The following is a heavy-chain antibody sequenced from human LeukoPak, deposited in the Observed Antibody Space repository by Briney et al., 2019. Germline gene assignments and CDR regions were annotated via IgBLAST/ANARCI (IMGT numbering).Heavy chain of an antibody. CDR2: ISGSGGST. Sequence: GGSLRLSCGASGFTFSTYAMSWVRQAPGKGLECVSSISGSGGSTNHADSVKGRFTISRDNSKNTLYLQMNSLGAEDTAVYYCAKAASSWYQTEFDYWGQGTLVTVSS. CDR1: GFTFSTYA. D-gene: IGHD6-13*01. CDR3: AKAASSWYQTEFDY. V-gene: IGHV3-23*01. J-gene: IGHJ4*02.